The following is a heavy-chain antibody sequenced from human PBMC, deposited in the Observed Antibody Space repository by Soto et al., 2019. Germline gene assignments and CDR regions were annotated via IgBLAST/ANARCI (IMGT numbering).Heavy chain of an antibody. CDR3: ARSGPNYDFWSGYYW. V-gene: IGHV4-59*01. J-gene: IGHJ4*02. CDR1: GGSISSYY. D-gene: IGHD3-3*01. CDR2: IYYSGST. Sequence: KASETLSLTCTVSGGSISSYYWSWIRQPPGKGLEWIGYIYYSGSTNYNPSLKSRVTISVDTSKNQFSLKLSSVTAADTAVYYCARSGPNYDFWSGYYWWGQGTLVTVSS.